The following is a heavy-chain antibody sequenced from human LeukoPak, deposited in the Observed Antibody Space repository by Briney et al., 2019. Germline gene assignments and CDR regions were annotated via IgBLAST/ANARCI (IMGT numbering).Heavy chain of an antibody. J-gene: IGHJ6*04. CDR2: ISYDGSNK. V-gene: IGHV3-30-3*01. CDR1: GFTFSSYA. Sequence: GRSLRLSCAASGFTFSSYAMHWVRQAPGKGLEWVAVISYDGSNKYYADSVKGRFTISRDNSKNTLYLQMNSLRAEDTAVYYCARDRWDNFSGMDVWGKGTTVTVSP. CDR3: ARDRWDNFSGMDV. D-gene: IGHD1-20*01.